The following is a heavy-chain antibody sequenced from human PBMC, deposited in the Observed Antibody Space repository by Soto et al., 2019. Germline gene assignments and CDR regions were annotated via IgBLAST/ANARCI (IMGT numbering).Heavy chain of an antibody. CDR2: IKSKTDGGTT. CDR3: TTEERYSSSWYVWGVY. J-gene: IGHJ4*02. D-gene: IGHD6-13*01. V-gene: IGHV3-15*07. Sequence: GGSLRLSCAASGFTFSNAWMNWVRQAPGKGLEWVGRIKSKTDGGTTDYAAPVKGRFTISRDDSKNTLYLQMNSLKTEDTAVYYCTTEERYSSSWYVWGVYWGQGTLVTVSS. CDR1: GFTFSNAW.